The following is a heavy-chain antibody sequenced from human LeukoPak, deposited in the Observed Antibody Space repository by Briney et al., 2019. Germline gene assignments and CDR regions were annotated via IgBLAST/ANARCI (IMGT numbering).Heavy chain of an antibody. Sequence: ASVKVSCKDSGYTFTSYDINWVRQATGQGLEWMGYINPNSGNTVYAQKFQGRVTMTRNTSISTAYMELSSLRSEDTAVYYCAKVPRELTGKWGQGTLVTVSS. CDR2: INPNSGNT. D-gene: IGHD7-27*01. CDR1: GYTFTSYD. J-gene: IGHJ4*02. CDR3: AKVPRELTGK. V-gene: IGHV1-8*01.